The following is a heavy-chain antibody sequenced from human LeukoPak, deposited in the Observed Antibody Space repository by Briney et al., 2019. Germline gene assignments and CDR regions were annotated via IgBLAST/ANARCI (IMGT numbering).Heavy chain of an antibody. D-gene: IGHD1-26*01. Sequence: ASVKVSCKASGYTFTSYGISWVRQAPGQGLEWMGWISAYNGNTNYAQKFQGRVTMTTDTSTSSAYMELSSLRSEDTAVYYCARSYSGSYPDYWGQGTLVTVSS. CDR1: GYTFTSYG. V-gene: IGHV1-18*01. CDR2: ISAYNGNT. CDR3: ARSYSGSYPDY. J-gene: IGHJ4*02.